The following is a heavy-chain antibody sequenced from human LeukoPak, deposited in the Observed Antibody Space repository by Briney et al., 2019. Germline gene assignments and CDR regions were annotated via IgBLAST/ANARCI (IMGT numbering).Heavy chain of an antibody. CDR1: GFTFSSYS. Sequence: GGSLRLSCAASGFTFSSYSMNWVRQAPGKGLEWDSSISSSSSYIYYADSVKGRFTISRDNAKNSLYLQMNSLRAEDTAVYYCARDAGYSYGTAFDIWGQGTMVTVSS. J-gene: IGHJ3*02. D-gene: IGHD5-18*01. CDR2: ISSSSSYI. V-gene: IGHV3-21*01. CDR3: ARDAGYSYGTAFDI.